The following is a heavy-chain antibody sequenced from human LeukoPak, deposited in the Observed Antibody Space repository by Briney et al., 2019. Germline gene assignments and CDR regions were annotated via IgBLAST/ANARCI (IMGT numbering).Heavy chain of an antibody. CDR1: GFTFSSYA. Sequence: GGSLRLSCAASGFTFSSYAMSWVRQAPGKGLGWVSVITGSGGSTYYADSVMGRFTISRDESKNTLYLQMNSLRPDDTAVYYCAKLGGYSYVYYFDYWGQGTLVTVSS. CDR3: AKLGGYSYVYYFDY. D-gene: IGHD5-18*01. CDR2: ITGSGGST. J-gene: IGHJ4*02. V-gene: IGHV3-23*01.